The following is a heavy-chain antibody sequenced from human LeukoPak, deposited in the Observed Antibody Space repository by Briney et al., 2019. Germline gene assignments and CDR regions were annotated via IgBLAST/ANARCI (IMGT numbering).Heavy chain of an antibody. CDR3: SKAPLGACAGAVCYYLDV. J-gene: IGHJ6*03. Sequence: GGSLRLSCAASGFSISHYAMSWVRQAPGKGLERVSADTSSTTSTYYANSVRGRFTISRDNSMNTLYLQMNSLRADDTAAYYCSKAPLGACAGAVCYYLDVWGKGTTVIVSS. CDR1: GFSISHYA. D-gene: IGHD2-8*02. V-gene: IGHV3-23*01. CDR2: DTSSTTST.